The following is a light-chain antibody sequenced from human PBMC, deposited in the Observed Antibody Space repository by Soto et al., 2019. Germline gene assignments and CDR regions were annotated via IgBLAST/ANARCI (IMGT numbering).Light chain of an antibody. V-gene: IGKV3-15*01. Sequence: EIVMTQSPATLSVSPGERVTFSCRASQSVTGNLAWYQHKPGQTPRLLVYGASSGATGVPARFSGSGSGTEFTLTISRLEPEDFAVYYCQQRSNWPPWTFGQGTKVDIK. J-gene: IGKJ1*01. CDR3: QQRSNWPPWT. CDR1: QSVTGN. CDR2: GAS.